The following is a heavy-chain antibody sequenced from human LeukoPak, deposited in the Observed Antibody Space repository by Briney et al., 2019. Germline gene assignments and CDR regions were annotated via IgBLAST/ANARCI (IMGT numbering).Heavy chain of an antibody. D-gene: IGHD6-19*01. CDR1: GGSFSGYY. CDR3: AREPQWLDDFDP. Sequence: PSETLSLTCAVYGGSFSGYYWSWIRQPPGTGLEWIGEINHSGSTNYNPSLKSRVTISVDTSKNQFSLKLSSVTAADTAVYYCAREPQWLDDFDPWGQGTLVTVPS. CDR2: INHSGST. V-gene: IGHV4-34*01. J-gene: IGHJ5*02.